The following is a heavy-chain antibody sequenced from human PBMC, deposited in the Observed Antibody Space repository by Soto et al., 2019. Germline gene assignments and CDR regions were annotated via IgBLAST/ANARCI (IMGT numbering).Heavy chain of an antibody. CDR1: GYTFTSHA. Sequence: ASVKVSCKAFGYTFTSHAMHWVRQAPGQRLEWMGWINAANGNTKYSQKIQGRVTITRDTSASTAYMELSNLRSEDTAVYYCARFIGGAYGMDVWGQGTTVTVSS. J-gene: IGHJ6*02. CDR3: ARFIGGAYGMDV. D-gene: IGHD2-15*01. V-gene: IGHV1-3*01. CDR2: INAANGNT.